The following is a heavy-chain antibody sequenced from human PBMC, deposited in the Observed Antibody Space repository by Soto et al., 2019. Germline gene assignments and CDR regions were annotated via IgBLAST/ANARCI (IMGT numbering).Heavy chain of an antibody. Sequence: ASVKVSCKSSGFTFTSYAIHWLRQAPGQSPQWMGWINGGSGNTKYSQDFQGRVTFTRDTFATTAYLELSSLRSEDTAVYYCARVPPWGNSAGDYYIQHYDSWGQGTPVTVSS. V-gene: IGHV1-3*01. CDR3: ARVPPWGNSAGDYYIQHYDS. D-gene: IGHD3-10*01. CDR2: INGGSGNT. CDR1: GFTFTSYA. J-gene: IGHJ4*02.